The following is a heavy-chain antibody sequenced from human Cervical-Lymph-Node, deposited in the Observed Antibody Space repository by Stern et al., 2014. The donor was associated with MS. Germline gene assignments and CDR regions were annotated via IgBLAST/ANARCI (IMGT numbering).Heavy chain of an antibody. Sequence: VQLVESGSELKRPGASATVSFKASGYSFIHYALNWVRQTPGQVLEWMRWINTHLGPPTNAQGFTGRFVFSLDTSVNMAYLQIDNLQGEDTAVYYCAREGINGLPLDHWGLGTLVTVSS. CDR3: AREGINGLPLDH. V-gene: IGHV7-4-1*04. J-gene: IGHJ4*02. D-gene: IGHD5-24*01. CDR2: INTHLGPP. CDR1: GYSFIHYA.